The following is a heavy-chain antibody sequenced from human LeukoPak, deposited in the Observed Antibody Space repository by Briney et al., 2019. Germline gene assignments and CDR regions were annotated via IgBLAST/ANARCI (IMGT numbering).Heavy chain of an antibody. D-gene: IGHD3-22*01. CDR1: GFTFSSYA. Sequence: GGSLRLSCAASGFTFSSYAMSWVRQAPGKGLEWVSAISGSGGSTHYADSVKGRFTISRDNSKNTLYLQMNSLRAEDTAVYYCAKHEAPQIVVVITTGNSIDYWGQGTLVTVSS. V-gene: IGHV3-23*01. J-gene: IGHJ4*02. CDR3: AKHEAPQIVVVITTGNSIDY. CDR2: ISGSGGST.